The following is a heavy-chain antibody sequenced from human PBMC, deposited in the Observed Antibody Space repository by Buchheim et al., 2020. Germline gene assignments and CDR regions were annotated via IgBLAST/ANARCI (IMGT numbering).Heavy chain of an antibody. CDR1: GYTFTSYS. CDR2: INPSGGST. D-gene: IGHD1-7*01. Sequence: QVQLVQSGAEVKKPGASVKVSCKASGYTFTSYSMNWVRQAPGQGLEWMGIINPSGGSTSYAQKFQGRVTMTRDTSTSTAYMVLSRLRSEDTVLYYCARALMAGTRYNWFDPWGQGTL. J-gene: IGHJ5*02. CDR3: ARALMAGTRYNWFDP. V-gene: IGHV1-46*01.